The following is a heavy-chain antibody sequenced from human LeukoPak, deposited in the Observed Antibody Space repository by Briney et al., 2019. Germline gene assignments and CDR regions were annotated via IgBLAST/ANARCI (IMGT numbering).Heavy chain of an antibody. D-gene: IGHD2-2*01. CDR1: CYTFTSYG. CDR2: IIAYNGNT. CDR3: AREMCGSTSCYWEPLSYGMDV. V-gene: IGHV1-18*04. J-gene: IGHJ6*04. Sequence: ASLKISSNASCYTFTSYGIIWVRQPPGQRLEWMVSIIAYNGNTNYAQKLQGRVTMTTDTSTSTAYMELRSLRSDDTAVYYCAREMCGSTSCYWEPLSYGMDVWGKGTTVTVSS.